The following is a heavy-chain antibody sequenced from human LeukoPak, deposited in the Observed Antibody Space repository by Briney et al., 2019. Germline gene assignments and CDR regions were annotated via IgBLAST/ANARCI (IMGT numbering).Heavy chain of an antibody. CDR1: GYSFTSYW. J-gene: IGHJ3*02. Sequence: GESLKISCKGSGYSFTSYWIAWVRQLPGKGLEYMGIIYPGDSDTRYSPSFQGQVTISADKSISTAYLQWSSLKASDTAMYYCARRVGGTTSRAFDIWGQGTMVSVSS. D-gene: IGHD1-26*01. V-gene: IGHV5-51*01. CDR2: IYPGDSDT. CDR3: ARRVGGTTSRAFDI.